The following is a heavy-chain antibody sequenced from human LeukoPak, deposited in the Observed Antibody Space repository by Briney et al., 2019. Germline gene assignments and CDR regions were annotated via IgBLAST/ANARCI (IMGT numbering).Heavy chain of an antibody. J-gene: IGHJ4*02. CDR1: GFTFSRYW. D-gene: IGHD4-23*01. CDR3: ARPLMGGGNSPFDS. Sequence: GGSLRLSCTASGFTFSRYWMSWVRQAPGKGLEWVANIRRDGSQKYYVDSVKGRFTISRDNADNSLYLHMNSLRAEDTAVYYCARPLMGGGNSPFDSWGQGTLVTVSS. CDR2: IRRDGSQK. V-gene: IGHV3-7*05.